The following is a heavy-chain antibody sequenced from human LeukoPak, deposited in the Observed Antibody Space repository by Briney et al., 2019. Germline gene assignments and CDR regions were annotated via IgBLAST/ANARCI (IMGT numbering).Heavy chain of an antibody. Sequence: GGSLRLSCAASGFTFSSYSMNWVRQAPGKGLEWVSSISSSSSYIYYADSVKGRFTISRDNAKNSLYLQMNSLRAEDTAVYYCARDSHPHVLRYFDWLNYYYYYGMDVWGQGTTVTVSS. CDR2: ISSSSSYI. J-gene: IGHJ6*02. V-gene: IGHV3-21*01. CDR3: ARDSHPHVLRYFDWLNYYYYYGMDV. D-gene: IGHD3-9*01. CDR1: GFTFSSYS.